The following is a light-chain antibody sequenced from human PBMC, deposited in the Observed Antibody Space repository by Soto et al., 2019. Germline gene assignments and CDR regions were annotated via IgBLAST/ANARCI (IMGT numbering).Light chain of an antibody. Sequence: IVMTQSPATLSVSPGERANLSCRVSQSVGTKLAWYQQTPGQAPRLLIYGASNRATGVPARISGSVSGTEFTLTIASLQSEDFAVYYCQQYSSWLWTFGQGTKVEIK. CDR2: GAS. J-gene: IGKJ1*01. V-gene: IGKV3-15*01. CDR1: QSVGTK. CDR3: QQYSSWLWT.